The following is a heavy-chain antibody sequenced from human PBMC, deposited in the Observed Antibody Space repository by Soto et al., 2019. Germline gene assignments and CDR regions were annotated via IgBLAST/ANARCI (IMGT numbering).Heavy chain of an antibody. J-gene: IGHJ4*02. V-gene: IGHV1-8*01. Sequence: QVQLVQSGAEVMKPGASVKVSCKASGYTFTSYDINWVRQATGQGLEWMGWMNPNSGNTVNEQKFQDRLTTTRNTSISTAYKELINLRSEDTAAYYYSRERNYGIDYWGQGTLVTVSS. CDR3: SRERNYGIDY. D-gene: IGHD3-10*01. CDR1: GYTFTSYD. CDR2: MNPNSGNT.